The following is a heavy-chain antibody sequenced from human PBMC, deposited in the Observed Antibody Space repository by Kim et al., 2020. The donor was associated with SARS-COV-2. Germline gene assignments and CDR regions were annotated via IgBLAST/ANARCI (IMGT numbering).Heavy chain of an antibody. V-gene: IGHV3-33*06. J-gene: IGHJ4*02. Sequence: GGSLRLSCAASGFTFSSYGMHWVRQAPGKGLEWVAVIWYDGSNKYYADSVKGRFTISRDNSKNTLYLQMNSLRAEDTAVYYCAKDFFYGFNYFDYWGQGTLVTVSS. CDR1: GFTFSSYG. CDR2: IWYDGSNK. CDR3: AKDFFYGFNYFDY. D-gene: IGHD4-17*01.